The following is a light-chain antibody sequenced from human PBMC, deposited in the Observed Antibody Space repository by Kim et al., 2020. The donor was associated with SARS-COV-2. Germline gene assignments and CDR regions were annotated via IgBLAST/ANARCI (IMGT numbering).Light chain of an antibody. CDR1: SSDVGGYHY. Sequence: QSALSQPPSASGSPGQSVTISCTGTSSDVGGYHYVSWYQQHPGKAPKLIIYEVTKRPSGVPDRFSGSKSGNTASLTVSGLQAEDEADYYCSSYARSNNYVFGTGTKVTVL. CDR2: EVT. CDR3: SSYARSNNYV. J-gene: IGLJ1*01. V-gene: IGLV2-8*01.